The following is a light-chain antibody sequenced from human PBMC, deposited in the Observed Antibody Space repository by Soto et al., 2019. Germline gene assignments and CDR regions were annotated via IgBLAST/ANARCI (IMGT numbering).Light chain of an antibody. CDR2: GVT. Sequence: QSVLTQPASVSGSPGQSITISCTGTSSDVGGYNYVSWYQQYPGKAPKLMIYGVTNRPSEVSNRFSGSKTGNTASLTISGLQAEDEAYYYCFSHRSGDSHVFGTGTNVTVL. J-gene: IGLJ1*01. V-gene: IGLV2-14*01. CDR3: FSHRSGDSHV. CDR1: SSDVGGYNY.